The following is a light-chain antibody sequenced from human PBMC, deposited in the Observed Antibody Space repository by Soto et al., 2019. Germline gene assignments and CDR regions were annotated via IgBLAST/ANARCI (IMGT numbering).Light chain of an antibody. CDR1: QSISRY. CDR2: VES. Sequence: DIQMTQSPSSLPASVGDRVTIICRASQSISRYLNWYQQKPGKGPNLLIYVESSLQSGVPSRFSGSGSGTDFTLTISSLQPEDFATYYCQQSYKTWTFGQGTKVDIK. CDR3: QQSYKTWT. V-gene: IGKV1-39*01. J-gene: IGKJ1*01.